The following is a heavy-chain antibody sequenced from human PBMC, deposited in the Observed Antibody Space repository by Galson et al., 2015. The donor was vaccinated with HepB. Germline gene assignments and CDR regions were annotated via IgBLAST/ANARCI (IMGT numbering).Heavy chain of an antibody. D-gene: IGHD2-21*02. CDR1: GFTFSIYS. V-gene: IGHV3-48*04. Sequence: SLRLSCAASGFTFSIYSMNWVRQAPGKRLEWVSYISFDANTIYYADSVKGRFTISRGNAKNSLYLQMNSLRAEDTVVYYCAREDCGGDCSFGGSFDYWGQGTLVTVSS. J-gene: IGHJ4*02. CDR2: ISFDANTI. CDR3: AREDCGGDCSFGGSFDY.